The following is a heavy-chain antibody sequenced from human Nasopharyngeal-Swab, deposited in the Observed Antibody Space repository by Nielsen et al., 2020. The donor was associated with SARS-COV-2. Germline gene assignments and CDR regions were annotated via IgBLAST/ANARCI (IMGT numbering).Heavy chain of an antibody. CDR2: INAGNGNT. CDR1: GYTFTSYA. CDR3: ARDLGYKMVRAGGWFDP. D-gene: IGHD3-10*01. Sequence: ASVKVSCKASGYTFTSYAMHWVRQAPGQRLEWMGWINAGNGNTKYSQKFQGRVTITRDTSASTAYMELSSLRSEDTAVYYCARDLGYKMVRAGGWFDPWGQGTLVTVSS. V-gene: IGHV1-3*01. J-gene: IGHJ5*02.